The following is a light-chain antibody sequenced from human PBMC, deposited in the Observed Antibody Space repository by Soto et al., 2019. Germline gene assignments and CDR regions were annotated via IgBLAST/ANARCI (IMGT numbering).Light chain of an antibody. J-gene: IGKJ4*01. Sequence: EIVMTQSPATLSVSPGKTATLSCRASQSVSSSLAWYQQTPGRAPRLLIYGASTRATGIPTRFSGSGSGTEFTLTISSLQSEDFAVYYCQQYNNWPPLTFGGGTKVEIK. CDR2: GAS. CDR1: QSVSSS. CDR3: QQYNNWPPLT. V-gene: IGKV3-15*01.